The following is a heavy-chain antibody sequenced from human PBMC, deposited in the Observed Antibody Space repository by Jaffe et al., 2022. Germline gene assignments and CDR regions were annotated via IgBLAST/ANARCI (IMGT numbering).Heavy chain of an antibody. CDR1: GFTFDDYA. Sequence: EVQLVESGGGLVQPGRSLRLSCAASGFTFDDYAMHWVRQAPGKGLEWVSGISWNSGSIGYADSVKGRFTISRDNAKNSLYLQMNSLRAEDTALYYCAKGIQQWLVGTYFDYWGQGTLVTVSS. CDR2: ISWNSGSI. CDR3: AKGIQQWLVGTYFDY. J-gene: IGHJ4*02. D-gene: IGHD6-19*01. V-gene: IGHV3-9*01.